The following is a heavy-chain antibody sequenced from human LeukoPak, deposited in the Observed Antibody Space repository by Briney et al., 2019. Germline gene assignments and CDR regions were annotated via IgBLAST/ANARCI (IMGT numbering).Heavy chain of an antibody. CDR1: GGSISSGDYY. V-gene: IGHV4-30-4*02. J-gene: IGHJ6*02. Sequence: SETLSLTCTVSGGSISSGDYYWSWIRQPPGKGLEWIGYIYYSGSTHYNPSLKSRVTISVDTSKNQFSLKLSSVTAADTAVYYCAREDKGDYGMDVWGQGTTVTVSS. CDR2: IYYSGST. CDR3: AREDKGDYGMDV.